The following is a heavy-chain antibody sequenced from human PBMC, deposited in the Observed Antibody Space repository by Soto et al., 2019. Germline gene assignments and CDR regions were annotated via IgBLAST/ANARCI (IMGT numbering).Heavy chain of an antibody. V-gene: IGHV5-51*01. CDR3: ARHLFVYGDYGRYYYYYMDV. CDR2: IYPGDSDT. J-gene: IGHJ6*03. CDR1: GYSFSSYW. D-gene: IGHD4-17*01. Sequence: PGESLKISCKGSGYSFSSYWIGWVRQMPGKGLEWMGIIYPGDSDTRYSPSFQGQVTISADKSISTAYLQWSSLKASDTAMYYCARHLFVYGDYGRYYYYYMDVWGKGTTVTVSS.